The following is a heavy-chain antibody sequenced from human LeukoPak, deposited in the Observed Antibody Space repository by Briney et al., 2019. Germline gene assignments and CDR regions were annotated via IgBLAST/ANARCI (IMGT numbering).Heavy chain of an antibody. D-gene: IGHD5-18*01. CDR2: IIPIFGTA. V-gene: IGHV1-69*05. CDR3: ARGLRGYSNGSNYFDY. J-gene: IGHJ4*02. Sequence: SVKVSCKASGGTFSSYAISWVRQAPGQGLEWMGGIIPIFGTANYAQKFQGRVTITTDESTSTAYMELSSLRSEDTAVYYCARGLRGYSNGSNYFDYWGQGTLVTVSS. CDR1: GGTFSSYA.